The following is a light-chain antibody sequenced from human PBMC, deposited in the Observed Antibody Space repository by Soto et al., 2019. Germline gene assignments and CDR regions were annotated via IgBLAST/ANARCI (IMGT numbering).Light chain of an antibody. J-gene: IGKJ2*01. CDR2: WAS. CDR3: QQYDSTVYT. Sequence: DIVMTQSPDSLAVSLGERATINCRSSQGVLARSNNKNYLAWYQQKPGQPPKLLIYWASTRQSGVPDRFSGGGSGTDFTLTISSLQAEDVAVYYCQQYDSTVYTFGQGTKLEIK. CDR1: QGVLARSNNKNY. V-gene: IGKV4-1*01.